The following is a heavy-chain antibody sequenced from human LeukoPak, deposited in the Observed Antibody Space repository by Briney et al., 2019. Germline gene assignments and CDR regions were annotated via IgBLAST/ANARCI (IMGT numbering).Heavy chain of an antibody. CDR2: INPSGGST. D-gene: IGHD2-8*01. V-gene: IGHV1-46*01. Sequence: VASVKVSCKASGYTFTNYYIHWVRQAPGQGPECMGIINPSGGSTSYAQKFQGRVTMTRDMSTSTVYMELSSLRSEDTAVYYCARGGLRVMVYRLYYMDMWGKGTTVTVSS. J-gene: IGHJ6*03. CDR3: ARGGLRVMVYRLYYMDM. CDR1: GYTFTNYY.